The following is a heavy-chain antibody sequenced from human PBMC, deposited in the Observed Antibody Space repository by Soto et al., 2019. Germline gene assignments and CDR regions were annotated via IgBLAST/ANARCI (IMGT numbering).Heavy chain of an antibody. D-gene: IGHD2-8*01. J-gene: IGHJ4*02. CDR3: ANVLRLDY. V-gene: IGHV3-30*18. CDR2: ISYDGSNK. Sequence: QVQLVESGGGVVQPGRSRRLSCAASGFTFSSYGMNWVRQATGKGLEWGAVISYDGSNKYYADCVKGRFTISRDNSKNTLYLQMNSLRAEDTAVYYCANVLRLDYWGQGTLVTVSS. CDR1: GFTFSSYG.